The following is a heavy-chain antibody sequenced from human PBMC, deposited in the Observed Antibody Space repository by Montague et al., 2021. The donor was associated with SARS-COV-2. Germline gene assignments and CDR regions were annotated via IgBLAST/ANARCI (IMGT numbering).Heavy chain of an antibody. Sequence: SETLSLTCAVYGRSLSGYYWAWIRQTPGKGLEWIGEINHSGNTNYNPSLKSRLTISVDTSKKQFSLKLSSVTTADTAVYYCARGADYDFWSGYLRYKWFDPWGLGTPVTVSS. CDR3: ARGADYDFWSGYLRYKWFDP. CDR1: GRSLSGYY. CDR2: INHSGNT. J-gene: IGHJ5*02. V-gene: IGHV4-34*01. D-gene: IGHD3-3*01.